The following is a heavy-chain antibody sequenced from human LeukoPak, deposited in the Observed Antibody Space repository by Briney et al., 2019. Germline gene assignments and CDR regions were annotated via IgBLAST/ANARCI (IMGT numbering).Heavy chain of an antibody. V-gene: IGHV1-2*02. CDR2: INPNSGGT. J-gene: IGHJ6*03. Sequence: EASVKVSCKASGYTFTGYYMHWVRQAPGQGLEWMGWINPNSGGTNYAQKFQGRVTMTRDTSTTTVYMELSRLRSDDTAVYYCARGLTVSIGNDFPYYYYYMDVWGKGTTVTVS. D-gene: IGHD3-3*01. CDR1: GYTFTGYY. CDR3: ARGLTVSIGNDFPYYYYYMDV.